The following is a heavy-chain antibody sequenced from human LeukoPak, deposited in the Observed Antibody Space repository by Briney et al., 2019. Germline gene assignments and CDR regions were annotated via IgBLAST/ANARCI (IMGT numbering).Heavy chain of an antibody. D-gene: IGHD2-2*01. CDR3: ARAVPADGAYFDY. V-gene: IGHV1-2*02. CDR2: INPNSGGT. CDR1: GYTFTGYY. J-gene: IGHJ4*02. Sequence: GASVTVSCKASGYTFTGYYMHWVRQAPGQGLEWMGWINPNSGGTNYAQKFQGRVTMTRDTSISTAYMELSRLRSDDTAVYYCARAVPADGAYFDYWGQGTLVTVSS.